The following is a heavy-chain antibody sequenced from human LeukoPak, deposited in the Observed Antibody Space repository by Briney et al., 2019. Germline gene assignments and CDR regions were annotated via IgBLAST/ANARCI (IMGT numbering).Heavy chain of an antibody. V-gene: IGHV3-66*04. J-gene: IGHJ4*02. CDR1: GFSVRSNY. CDR2: LYNDGST. CDR3: ARHYDFIWGSNFPFDY. Sequence: GGSLRLSCAASGFSVRSNYMSWVRQAPGKGLEWVSVLYNDGSTYYADSVKGRFTISRDNSKNTLYLQMNSLRAEDTAVYYCARHYDFIWGSNFPFDYWGQGTLVAVSS. D-gene: IGHD3-16*01.